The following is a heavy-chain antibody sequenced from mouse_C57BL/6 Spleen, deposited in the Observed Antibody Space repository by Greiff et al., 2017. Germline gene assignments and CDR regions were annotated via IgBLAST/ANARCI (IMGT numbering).Heavy chain of an antibody. CDR2: IDPSDSET. J-gene: IGHJ4*01. CDR3: ARHSSGSYYAMDY. CDR1: GYTFTSYW. Sequence: QVQLQQPGAELVRPGSSVKLSCKASGYTFTSYWMHWVKQRPIQGLEWIGNIDPSDSETHYNQKFKDKATLTVDKSSSTAYMQLSSLTSEDSAVYYCARHSSGSYYAMDYWGQGTSVTVSS. D-gene: IGHD3-2*02. V-gene: IGHV1-52*01.